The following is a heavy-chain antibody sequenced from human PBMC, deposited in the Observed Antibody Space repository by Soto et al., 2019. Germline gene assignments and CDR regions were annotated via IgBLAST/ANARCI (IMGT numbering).Heavy chain of an antibody. D-gene: IGHD2-15*01. CDR1: GFALSSYA. CDR3: VKDEGFCTGGNCYSVARGGFDL. CDR2: ISSNGIST. Sequence: VSLRLSCSASGFALSSYAMHGVRQAPGKGLEYVSSISSNGISTYYADSVKGRFTISRDNSQNTLYIQMNSLRPDDTALYYCVKDEGFCTGGNCYSVARGGFDLWGQGTMVTVSS. V-gene: IGHV3-64D*06. J-gene: IGHJ3*01.